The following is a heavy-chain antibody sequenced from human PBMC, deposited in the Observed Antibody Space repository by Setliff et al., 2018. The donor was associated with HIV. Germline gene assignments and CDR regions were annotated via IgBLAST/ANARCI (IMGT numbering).Heavy chain of an antibody. J-gene: IGHJ4*02. CDR3: ARRWGPMVRGVDPAPSFFFDY. V-gene: IGHV4-34*01. CDR2: VNHSGTT. Sequence: SETLSLTCAVYGAPLNGFFWSWVRQRSERALEWIGEVNHSGTTNYNPSLKSRVTISVDTSKNQFSLRVKSGTAGDTGLYFCARRWGPMVRGVDPAPSFFFDYWGQGTPVTVSS. CDR1: GAPLNGFF. D-gene: IGHD3-10*01.